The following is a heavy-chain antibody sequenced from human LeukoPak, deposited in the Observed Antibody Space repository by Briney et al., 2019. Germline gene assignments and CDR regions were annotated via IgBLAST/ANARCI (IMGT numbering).Heavy chain of an antibody. CDR2: TYTSGST. CDR3: ARASANMDISWFDP. D-gene: IGHD2-2*03. V-gene: IGHV4-4*07. CDR1: GGSISSYY. Sequence: SETLSLTCTVSGGSISSYYWSWIRQPAGKGMEWIGRTYTSGSTNYNPSLKSRVTMSVDTSKNQFSLKLSCVTAADTAVYYCARASANMDISWFDPWGQGTLVTVSS. J-gene: IGHJ5*02.